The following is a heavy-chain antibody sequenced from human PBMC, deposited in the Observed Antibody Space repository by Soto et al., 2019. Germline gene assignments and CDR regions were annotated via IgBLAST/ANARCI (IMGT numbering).Heavy chain of an antibody. J-gene: IGHJ5*02. V-gene: IGHV4-59*01. CDR2: IYYSGST. Sequence: QVQLQESGPGLVKPSETLSLTCTVSGGSISSYYWSWIRQPPGKGLEWIGYIYYSGSTNYNPSLKSRVTISVDTSKNQFSLKLSSVTAADTVVYYCARGYYVEMATIRFDPWGQGTLVTVSS. CDR3: ARGYYVEMATIRFDP. D-gene: IGHD1-26*01. CDR1: GGSISSYY.